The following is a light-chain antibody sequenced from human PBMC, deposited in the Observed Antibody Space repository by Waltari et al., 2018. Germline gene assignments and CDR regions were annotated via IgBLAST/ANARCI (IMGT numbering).Light chain of an antibody. V-gene: IGLV1-40*01. J-gene: IGLJ6*01. Sequence: QSVLTQPPSVSGAPGQRITISCPGSSSNIGGYYVHWYQQLPGTAPKLLIYENNKRPSGVSDRFSGSQSGTSASLTITGLQSEDEADYYCQSYDSSLTAHVFGSGTKLTVL. CDR2: ENN. CDR3: QSYDSSLTAHV. CDR1: SSNIGGYY.